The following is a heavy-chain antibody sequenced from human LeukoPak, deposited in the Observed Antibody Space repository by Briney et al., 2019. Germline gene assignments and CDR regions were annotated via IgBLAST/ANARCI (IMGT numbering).Heavy chain of an antibody. CDR3: ARAWLIKKRYDRSGYLDY. D-gene: IGHD3-22*01. Sequence: GASVKVSCKAPGYTFTGYYMHWVRQAPGQGLEWMGWINPNSGGTNYAQKFQGRVTMTRDTSISTAYMELSRLRSDDTAVYYCARAWLIKKRYDRSGYLDYCGQGTLVTVS. V-gene: IGHV1-2*02. CDR1: GYTFTGYY. CDR2: INPNSGGT. J-gene: IGHJ4*02.